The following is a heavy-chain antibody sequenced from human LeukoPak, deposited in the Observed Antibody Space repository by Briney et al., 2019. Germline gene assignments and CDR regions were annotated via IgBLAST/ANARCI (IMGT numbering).Heavy chain of an antibody. V-gene: IGHV1-46*01. D-gene: IGHD5-18*01. Sequence: ASVKVSCKASGYTFTSYYMHWVRQAPGQGLEWMGIINPSGGSTSYAQKFQGRVTMTRDTSTSTVYMELSSLRSEDTAAYYCARDLLIGPSTAMATDVGMDVWGQGTTVTVSS. CDR2: INPSGGST. CDR1: GYTFTSYY. CDR3: ARDLLIGPSTAMATDVGMDV. J-gene: IGHJ6*02.